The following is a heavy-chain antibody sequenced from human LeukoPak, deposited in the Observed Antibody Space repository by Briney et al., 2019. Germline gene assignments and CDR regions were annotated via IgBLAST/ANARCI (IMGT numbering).Heavy chain of an antibody. CDR2: INHSGST. CDR1: GGSFSGYY. Sequence: SGTLSLTCAVYGGSFSGYYWSWIRQPPGKGLEWIGEINHSGSTDYNPSLKSRVTISVDTSKNQFSLKLSSVTAADTAVYYCARGAVLLWFGEGMDVWGQGTTVTVSS. V-gene: IGHV4-34*01. CDR3: ARGAVLLWFGEGMDV. D-gene: IGHD3-10*01. J-gene: IGHJ6*02.